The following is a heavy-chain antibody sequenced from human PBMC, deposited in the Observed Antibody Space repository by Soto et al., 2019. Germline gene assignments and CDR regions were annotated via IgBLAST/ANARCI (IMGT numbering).Heavy chain of an antibody. J-gene: IGHJ3*02. D-gene: IGHD3-22*01. CDR2: ISSSSSTI. CDR3: AREGQYYYDSSGYCDAFDI. CDR1: GFTFSSYS. V-gene: IGHV3-48*02. Sequence: PGGSLRLSCAASGFTFSSYSMNWVRQAPGKGLEWVSYISSSSSTIYYADSVKGRFTISRDNAKNSLYLQMNSLRDEDTAVYYCAREGQYYYDSSGYCDAFDIWGQGTMVTVSS.